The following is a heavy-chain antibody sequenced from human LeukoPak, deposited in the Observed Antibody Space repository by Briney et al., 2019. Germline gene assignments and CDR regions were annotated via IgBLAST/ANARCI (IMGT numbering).Heavy chain of an antibody. J-gene: IGHJ4*02. D-gene: IGHD3-10*01. CDR3: AKRGVVIRVDS. CDR2: ISGSGGST. Sequence: GGSLRLSCAVSGITLSNYGMSWVRQAPGKGLEWVAGISGSGGSTNYAASVKSRFTISRDNPKNTLYLQMNSLRAEDTAVYFCAKRGVVIRVDSWGQGALVTVSS. V-gene: IGHV3-23*01. CDR1: GITLSNYG.